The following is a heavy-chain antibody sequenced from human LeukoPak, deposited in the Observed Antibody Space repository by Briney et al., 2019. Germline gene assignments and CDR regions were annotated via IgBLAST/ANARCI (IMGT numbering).Heavy chain of an antibody. J-gene: IGHJ3*02. CDR2: ISSSSSYI. D-gene: IGHD3-22*01. CDR1: GFTFSSYS. Sequence: GGSLRLSCAASGFTFSSYSINWVRQAPGKGLEWVSSISSSSSYIYYADSVKGRFTISRDNAKNSLYLQMNSLRAEDTAVYYCARVSHYYDSSGYYGVGFDIWGQGKMVTVSS. CDR3: ARVSHYYDSSGYYGVGFDI. V-gene: IGHV3-21*01.